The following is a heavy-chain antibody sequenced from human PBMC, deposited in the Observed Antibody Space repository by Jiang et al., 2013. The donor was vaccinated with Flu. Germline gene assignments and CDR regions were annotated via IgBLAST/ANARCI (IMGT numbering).Heavy chain of an antibody. D-gene: IGHD6-19*01. CDR1: GFTFSSYA. V-gene: IGHV3-23*01. J-gene: IGHJ4*02. Sequence: RLSCAASGFTFSSYAMSWVRQAPGKGLEWVSSISSSGGSAYYPDSVKGRFTISRDNSKNTLYLQMNSLRAEDTAVYYCAKEKSSGWFEYYFDYWGQGTLVTVSS. CDR3: AKEKSSGWFEYYFDY. CDR2: ISSSGGSA.